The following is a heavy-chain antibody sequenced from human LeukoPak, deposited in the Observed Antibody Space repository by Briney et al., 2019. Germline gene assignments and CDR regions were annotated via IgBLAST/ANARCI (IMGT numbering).Heavy chain of an antibody. D-gene: IGHD3-22*01. CDR1: GGSISSSSHY. J-gene: IGHJ4*02. CDR2: FYYSGST. CDR3: ASLDYYDSSGYLG. Sequence: SETLSLTCTVSGGSISSSSHYWGWIRQPPGKGLEWIGSFYYSGSTNHNPSLKSRVTISVDTSKNQFSLKLSSVTAADTAVYYCASLDYYDSSGYLGWGQGTLVTVSS. V-gene: IGHV4-39*07.